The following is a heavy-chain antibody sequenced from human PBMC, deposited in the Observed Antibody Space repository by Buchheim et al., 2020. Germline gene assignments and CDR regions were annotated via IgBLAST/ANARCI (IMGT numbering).Heavy chain of an antibody. CDR3: ARDRYYDYYYYGMDV. CDR1: GGSISSGGYS. CDR2: IYYSGSP. V-gene: IGHV4-30-4*07. D-gene: IGHD2/OR15-2a*01. J-gene: IGHJ6*02. Sequence: QVQLQESGPGLVKPSQTLSLTCAVSGGSISSGGYSWSWIRQPPGKGLEWIGYIYYSGSPYYNPSLKSRVTISVDTSQNQFSLKLSSVAAADTAVYYCARDRYYDYYYYGMDVWGQGTT.